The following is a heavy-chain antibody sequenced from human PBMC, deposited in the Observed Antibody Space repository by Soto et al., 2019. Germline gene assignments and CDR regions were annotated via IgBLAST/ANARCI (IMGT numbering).Heavy chain of an antibody. CDR3: ARDKKPPTYYYDSSGLNYGMDV. CDR1: GYTFTSYY. CDR2: INPSGGST. D-gene: IGHD3-22*01. J-gene: IGHJ6*02. V-gene: IGHV1-46*01. Sequence: ASVKVSCKASGYTFTSYYMHWVRQAPGQGLEWMGIINPSGGSTSYAQKFQGRVTMTRDTSTSTVYMELSSLRSEDTAVYYCARDKKPPTYYYDSSGLNYGMDVWGQGTTVTV.